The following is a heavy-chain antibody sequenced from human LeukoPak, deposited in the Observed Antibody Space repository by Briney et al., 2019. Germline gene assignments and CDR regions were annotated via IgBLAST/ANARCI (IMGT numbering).Heavy chain of an antibody. CDR1: GFTFSSYS. Sequence: GGSLRLSCAASGFTFSSYSMNWVRQAPGKGLEWVSSISSSSYIYYADSVKGRFTISRDNAKNSLYLQMHSLRAENTAVYYRARDVGDYGGNGFDYWGQGTLVTVSS. CDR2: ISSSSYI. D-gene: IGHD4-23*01. V-gene: IGHV3-21*04. J-gene: IGHJ4*02. CDR3: ARDVGDYGGNGFDY.